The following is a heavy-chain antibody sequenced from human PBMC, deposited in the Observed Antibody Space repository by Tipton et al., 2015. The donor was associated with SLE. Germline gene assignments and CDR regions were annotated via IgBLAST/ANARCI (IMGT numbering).Heavy chain of an antibody. CDR2: IYHLGST. CDR1: GYSITSDYY. CDR3: AGGPVLQGAGFDF. Sequence: LRLSCAVSGYSITSDYYWGWIRQPPGKGLQWIANIYHLGSTYYNPSLKSRVTISVDTSKNQFSVKLTSVTAADTAVYYCAGGPVLQGAGFDFWGQGTMVTVSS. J-gene: IGHJ3*01. V-gene: IGHV4-38-2*01. D-gene: IGHD6-19*01.